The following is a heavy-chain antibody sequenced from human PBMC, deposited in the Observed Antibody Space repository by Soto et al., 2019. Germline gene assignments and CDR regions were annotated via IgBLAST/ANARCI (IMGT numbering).Heavy chain of an antibody. CDR2: ISGSGGST. Sequence: GGSLRLSCAASGFTFSSYAMSWVRQAPGKGLEWVSAISGSGGSTYYADSVKGRFTISRDNSKNTLYLQMNSLRAEDPGVYYCAKYRRRAGSSSCCCCGMDVWGQGTTVTVSS. D-gene: IGHD6-6*01. V-gene: IGHV3-23*01. CDR3: AKYRRRAGSSSCCCCGMDV. CDR1: GFTFSSYA. J-gene: IGHJ6*02.